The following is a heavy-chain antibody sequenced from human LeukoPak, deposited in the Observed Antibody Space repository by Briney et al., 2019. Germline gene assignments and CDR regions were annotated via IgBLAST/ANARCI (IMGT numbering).Heavy chain of an antibody. CDR1: GFTFSSYA. CDR2: ISGSGDAT. D-gene: IGHD6-19*01. CDR3: AKAPGYAVAATFYFDY. J-gene: IGHJ4*02. V-gene: IGHV3-23*01. Sequence: PGGSLRLSCAASGFTFSSYAMSWVRQAPGKGLEWVSAISGSGDATYYADSVKGRFTISRDNSKNTLYLQMNSLRAEDTAVYYCAKAPGYAVAATFYFDYWGQGTLVTVSS.